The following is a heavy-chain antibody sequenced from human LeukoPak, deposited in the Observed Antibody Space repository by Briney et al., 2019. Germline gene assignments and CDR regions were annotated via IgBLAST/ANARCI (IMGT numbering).Heavy chain of an antibody. V-gene: IGHV4-61*02. J-gene: IGHJ5*02. D-gene: IGHD5-24*01. CDR1: GGSISSDS. Sequence: SQTLSLTCAVSGGSISSDSCSWICHPQPAGQGLEWIGRIYTSGSTNYNPSLKSRVTISVDTSKNQFSLKLSSVTAADTAVYYCARMAHAWFDPWGQGTLVTVSS. CDR2: IYTSGST. CDR3: ARMAHAWFDP.